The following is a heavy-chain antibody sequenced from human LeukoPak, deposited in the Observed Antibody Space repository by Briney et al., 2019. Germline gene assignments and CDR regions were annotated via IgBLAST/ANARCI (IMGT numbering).Heavy chain of an antibody. J-gene: IGHJ4*02. Sequence: SVKVSCKASGGTFSSYAISWVRQAPGQGLEWMGGIIPIFGTANYAQKFQGRVTITTDESTSTAYMELSSLRSEDTAVYYCASFSTSGWSADYWGQGTLVTVSS. D-gene: IGHD6-19*01. CDR3: ASFSTSGWSADY. CDR2: IIPIFGTA. V-gene: IGHV1-69*05. CDR1: GGTFSSYA.